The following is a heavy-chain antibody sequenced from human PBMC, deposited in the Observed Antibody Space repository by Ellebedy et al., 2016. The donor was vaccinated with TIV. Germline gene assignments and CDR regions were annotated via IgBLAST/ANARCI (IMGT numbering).Heavy chain of an antibody. Sequence: ASVKVSCKASGGSFTSYAINWVREAPGQGLEWMGGIVTIVGKTYYAQTFEDRLRITADESTSTAYMELRSLRSQDTAVYYCARGPIERYFDWLPGFDPWGQGTLVTVSS. V-gene: IGHV1-69*13. CDR1: GGSFTSYA. CDR3: ARGPIERYFDWLPGFDP. J-gene: IGHJ5*02. CDR2: IVTIVGKT. D-gene: IGHD3-9*01.